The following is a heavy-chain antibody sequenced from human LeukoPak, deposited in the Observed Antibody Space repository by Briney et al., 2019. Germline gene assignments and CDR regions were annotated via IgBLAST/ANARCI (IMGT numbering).Heavy chain of an antibody. J-gene: IGHJ4*02. Sequence: ASETLSLTCAVYGGSFSGYYWNWIRQPPGKGLEWIGEINHSGSTNYNPSLKSRVTMLVDTSKNQFSLKLSSVTAADTAVYYCARGIKYYYGSGTYHYFDFWGQGTLVTVSS. CDR1: GGSFSGYY. D-gene: IGHD3-10*01. CDR3: ARGIKYYYGSGTYHYFDF. V-gene: IGHV4-34*01. CDR2: INHSGST.